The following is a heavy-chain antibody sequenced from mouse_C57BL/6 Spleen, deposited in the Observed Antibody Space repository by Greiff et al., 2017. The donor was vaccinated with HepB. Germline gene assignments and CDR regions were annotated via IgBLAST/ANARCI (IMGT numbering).Heavy chain of an antibody. CDR3: ARSGSGYAMDY. V-gene: IGHV1-61*01. CDR2: IYPSDSET. CDR1: GYTFTSYW. J-gene: IGHJ4*01. Sequence: VQLQQSGAELVRPGSSVKLSCKASGYTFTSYWMDWVKQRPGQGLEWIGNIYPSDSETHYNQKFKDKATLTVDKSSSTAYMQLSSLTSEDSAVYYCARSGSGYAMDYWGQGTSVTVSS. D-gene: IGHD3-1*01.